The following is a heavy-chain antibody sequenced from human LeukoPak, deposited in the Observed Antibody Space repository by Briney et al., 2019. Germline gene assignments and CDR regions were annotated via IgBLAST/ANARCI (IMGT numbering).Heavy chain of an antibody. CDR2: IYHSGST. Sequence: SETLSLTCTVSGGSISSYYWSWIRQPPGKGLEWIGYIYHSGSTYYNPSLKSRVTISVDTSKNQFSLKLSSVTAADTAVYYCARGAVTNYGMDVWGQGTTVTVSS. D-gene: IGHD4-17*01. CDR1: GGSISSYY. J-gene: IGHJ6*02. CDR3: ARGAVTNYGMDV. V-gene: IGHV4-59*08.